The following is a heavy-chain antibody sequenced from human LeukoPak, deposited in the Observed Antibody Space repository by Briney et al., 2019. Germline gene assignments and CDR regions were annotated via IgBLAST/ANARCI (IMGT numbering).Heavy chain of an antibody. CDR3: AREARSSGWYHY. Sequence: KPGGSLRPSCEASGSTFNTCSMNCARQDPGKRLRWVSSLVSSGGYMFYEDSVKGRFIISRDNAKDSRYLQVTSLRAEDTAVYYCAREARSSGWYHYWGQGTLVTVSS. J-gene: IGHJ4*02. CDR1: GSTFNTCS. V-gene: IGHV3-21*04. CDR2: LVSSGGYM. D-gene: IGHD6-19*01.